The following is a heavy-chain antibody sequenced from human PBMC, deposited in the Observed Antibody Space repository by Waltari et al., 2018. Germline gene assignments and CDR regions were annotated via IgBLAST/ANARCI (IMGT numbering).Heavy chain of an antibody. V-gene: IGHV4-39*01. Sequence: QLQLQESGPGLVKPSETLSLTCTVSGGSISSSSYYWGWIRQPPGKGLEWIGSIYYSGSTYYNPSLKSRVTISVDTSKNQFSLKLSSVTAADTAVYYCARLAGYSSYFLAFDIWGQGTMVTVSS. J-gene: IGHJ3*02. CDR1: GGSISSSSYY. CDR3: ARLAGYSSYFLAFDI. D-gene: IGHD6-19*01. CDR2: IYYSGST.